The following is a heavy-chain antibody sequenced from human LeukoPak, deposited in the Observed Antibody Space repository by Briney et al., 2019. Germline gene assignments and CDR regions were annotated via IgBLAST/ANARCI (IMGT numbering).Heavy chain of an antibody. V-gene: IGHV3-53*01. Sequence: GGSLRLSCVASGFTVSSKYMSWVRQAPGKGLEWVSVIYSGGSTYYGESVKGRFTISRDNSKNTVYLQMNPLRAEDSAVYYCARGTVWRLGSYGLDVWGQGTTVTVSS. CDR2: IYSGGST. D-gene: IGHD3-16*01. CDR1: GFTVSSKY. CDR3: ARGTVWRLGSYGLDV. J-gene: IGHJ6*02.